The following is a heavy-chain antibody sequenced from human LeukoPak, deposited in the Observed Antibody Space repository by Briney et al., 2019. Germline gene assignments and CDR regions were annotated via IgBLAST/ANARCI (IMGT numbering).Heavy chain of an antibody. J-gene: IGHJ4*02. CDR3: ASLGVTGYFDY. D-gene: IGHD2-8*01. V-gene: IGHV3-7*01. CDR2: IKQDGSEK. Sequence: PGGSLRLSCAASGFTFSSYWMSWVRQAPGKGLEWVANIKQDGSEKYYVDSVKGRFTISRDNAKNSLYLQMNSLRAEDTAVYYCASLGVTGYFDYWGQGTLVTVSS. CDR1: GFTFSSYW.